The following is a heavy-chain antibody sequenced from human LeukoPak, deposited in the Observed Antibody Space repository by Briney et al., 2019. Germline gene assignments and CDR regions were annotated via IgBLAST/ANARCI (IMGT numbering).Heavy chain of an antibody. CDR2: ISWNSGSI. J-gene: IGHJ6*02. Sequence: PGGSLRLSCVASGFTFDDYAMHWVRQAPGKGLEWVSGISWNSGSIDYADSVKGRFTISRDNAKNSLYLQMNSLRAEDTALYYCAKFDSYYGMDVWGQGTTVTVSS. CDR3: AKFDSYYGMDV. CDR1: GFTFDDYA. V-gene: IGHV3-9*01.